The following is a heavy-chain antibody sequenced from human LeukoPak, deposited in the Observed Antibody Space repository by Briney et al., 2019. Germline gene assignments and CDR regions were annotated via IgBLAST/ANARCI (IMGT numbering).Heavy chain of an antibody. CDR2: IRYDGSNK. J-gene: IGHJ4*02. CDR1: GFTFSSYG. D-gene: IGHD2-2*01. CDR3: ARDQVYCSSTSCAVGYFDY. Sequence: GGSLRLSCAASGFTFSSYGMHWVRQAPGKGLEWVAFIRYDGSNKYYADSVKGRFTISRDNSKNTLYLQMNSLRAEDTAVYYCARDQVYCSSTSCAVGYFDYWGQGTLVTVSS. V-gene: IGHV3-30*02.